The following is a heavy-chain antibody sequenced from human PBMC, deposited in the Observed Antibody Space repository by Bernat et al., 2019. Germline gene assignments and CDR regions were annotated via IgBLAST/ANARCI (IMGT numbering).Heavy chain of an antibody. D-gene: IGHD1-7*01. Sequence: QVQLVESGGGVAQPGRSLRLSCAASGFTFSSYGMHWVRQAPGKGLEWVAVISYDGSNKYYADSVKGRFTISRDNSKNTLYLQMNSLRAEDTAVYYCAILLGTGTTRRDAFDIWGQGTMVTVSS. J-gene: IGHJ3*02. CDR1: GFTFSSYG. CDR3: AILLGTGTTRRDAFDI. CDR2: ISYDGSNK. V-gene: IGHV3-30*03.